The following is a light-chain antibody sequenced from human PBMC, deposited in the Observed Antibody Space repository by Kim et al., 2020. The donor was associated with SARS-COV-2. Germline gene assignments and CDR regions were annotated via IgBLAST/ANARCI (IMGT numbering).Light chain of an antibody. V-gene: IGLV3-9*01. CDR1: NIGSKN. J-gene: IGLJ3*02. Sequence: SYELTQPLSVSVALGQTARITCGGNNIGSKNVHWYQQKPGQAPVLVIYRDSNRPSGIPERFSGSNSGSTATLTISRAQAGDEADYYCQVWDSSTAVFGGGTQLTVL. CDR3: QVWDSSTAV. CDR2: RDS.